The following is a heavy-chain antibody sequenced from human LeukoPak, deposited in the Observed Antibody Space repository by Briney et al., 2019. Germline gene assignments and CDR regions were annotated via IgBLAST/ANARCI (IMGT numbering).Heavy chain of an antibody. D-gene: IGHD2-2*01. Sequence: SETLSLTCTVSGGSISSYYWSWIRQPPGKGLEWIGYIYYSGGTNYNPSLKSRVTISVDTSKNQFSLKLSSVTAADTAVYYCATSSTGLGAFDIWGQGTMVTVSS. V-gene: IGHV4-59*01. J-gene: IGHJ3*02. CDR1: GGSISSYY. CDR2: IYYSGGT. CDR3: ATSSTGLGAFDI.